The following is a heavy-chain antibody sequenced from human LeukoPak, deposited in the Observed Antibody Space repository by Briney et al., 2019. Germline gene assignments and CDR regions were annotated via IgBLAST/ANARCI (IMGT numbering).Heavy chain of an antibody. J-gene: IGHJ4*02. CDR3: ARTTTAALFDY. CDR2: INPNTGGT. D-gene: IGHD1-1*01. V-gene: IGHV1-2*02. Sequence: ASVKVSCKASGYTFTGYYMHWVRQAPGQGLEWMGWINPNTGGTKYGQKFHGRVTMTRDTSISTAYMELSRLTSDDTAVYYCARTTTAALFDYWGQGTLVTVSS. CDR1: GYTFTGYY.